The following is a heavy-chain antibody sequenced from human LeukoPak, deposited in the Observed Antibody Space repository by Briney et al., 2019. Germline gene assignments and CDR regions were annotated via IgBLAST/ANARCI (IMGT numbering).Heavy chain of an antibody. J-gene: IGHJ4*02. Sequence: PGGSLRLSCAASGFTFSSYGMHWVRQAPGKGLEWVAVISYDGSNKYYADSVKGRFTISRDNSKNTLYLQMNSLRAEDTAVYYCAKGPKWELPKTFDYWGQGTLVTVSS. CDR2: ISYDGSNK. CDR1: GFTFSSYG. D-gene: IGHD1-26*01. CDR3: AKGPKWELPKTFDY. V-gene: IGHV3-30*18.